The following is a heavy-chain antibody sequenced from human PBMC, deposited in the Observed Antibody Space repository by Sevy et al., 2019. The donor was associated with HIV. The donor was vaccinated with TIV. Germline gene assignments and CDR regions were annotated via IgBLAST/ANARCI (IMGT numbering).Heavy chain of an antibody. CDR1: GYTLTKLS. CDR2: FGPEDVKT. CDR3: ATVGLRYSSGSSSYQGDWFDP. V-gene: IGHV1-24*01. J-gene: IGHJ5*02. Sequence: ASVKVSCKVSGYTLTKLSIDWVRQAPGKSLEWMGEFGPEDVKTISSQRFQGRLTMTVNTSTDTAYMELSSLTSADTAVYYCATVGLRYSSGSSSYQGDWFDPWGQGTLVTVSS. D-gene: IGHD2-15*01.